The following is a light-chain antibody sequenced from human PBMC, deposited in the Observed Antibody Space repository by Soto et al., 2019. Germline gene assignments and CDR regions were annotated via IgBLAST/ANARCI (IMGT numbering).Light chain of an antibody. Sequence: DIQLTQSPSTLSASVGDRVRITCRASQSISTWLAWYQQKPGKAPKLLIFDASSLESRVSSRFSGRGSGTEFTLTISSLQPDDFATYYCQQYNSYWTFGQGTKVDIK. CDR2: DAS. CDR1: QSISTW. CDR3: QQYNSYWT. V-gene: IGKV1-5*01. J-gene: IGKJ1*01.